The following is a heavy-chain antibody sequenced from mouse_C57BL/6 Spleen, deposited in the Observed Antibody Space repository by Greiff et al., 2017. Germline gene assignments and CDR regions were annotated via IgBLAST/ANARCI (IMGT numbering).Heavy chain of an antibody. Sequence: EVQLVESEGGLVKPGSSMKLSCTASGFTFSDYYMAWVRQVPEQGLEWVATINYDGSSTYYLDTLKSRFIISGDNAKNILYLQLSRLKSEDTATYYCARDTTVVPHWYFDVWGTGTTVTVSS. CDR2: INYDGSST. CDR3: ARDTTVVPHWYFDV. V-gene: IGHV5-16*01. CDR1: GFTFSDYY. D-gene: IGHD1-1*01. J-gene: IGHJ1*03.